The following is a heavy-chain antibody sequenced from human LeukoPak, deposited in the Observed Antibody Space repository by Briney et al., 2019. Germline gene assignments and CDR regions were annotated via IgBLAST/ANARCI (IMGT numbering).Heavy chain of an antibody. J-gene: IGHJ6*03. Sequence: GGSLRLSCAASGFTFSSYGMHWVRQAPGEGLEWVAVIWYDGSNKYYADSVKGRFTISRDNSKNTLYLQMNSLRAEDTAVYYCARANVGYIKTNYYYYMDVWGKGTTVTVSS. D-gene: IGHD2-8*01. CDR1: GFTFSSYG. V-gene: IGHV3-33*01. CDR3: ARANVGYIKTNYYYYMDV. CDR2: IWYDGSNK.